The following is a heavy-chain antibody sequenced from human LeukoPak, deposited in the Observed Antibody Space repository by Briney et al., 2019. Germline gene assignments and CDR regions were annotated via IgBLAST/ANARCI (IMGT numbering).Heavy chain of an antibody. CDR1: GFTFRSYA. CDR3: ARGSAFDY. V-gene: IGHV3-30*04. CDR2: ISYDGSKK. J-gene: IGHJ4*02. Sequence: GRALSLSCAASGFTFRSYAMHGVGQAPGKGLEGVAVISYDGSKKYYADSVKDRFTISRDNSKNTLYLQMNSVRAEDTAVYYCARGSAFDYWGQGTMVSVPS.